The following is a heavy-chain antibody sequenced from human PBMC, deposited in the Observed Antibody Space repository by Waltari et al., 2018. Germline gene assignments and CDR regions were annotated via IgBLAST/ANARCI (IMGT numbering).Heavy chain of an antibody. J-gene: IGHJ4*02. V-gene: IGHV3-48*04. CDR1: GFTFSSYS. D-gene: IGHD5-12*01. Sequence: EVQLVESGGGLVQPGGSLRLSGAASGFTFSSYSMNWVSQAPGKGLEWVSYISSSSSTIYYADSVKGRFTISRDNAKNSLYLQMNSLRAEDTAVYYCARDSIVATIRLDYWGQGTLVTVSS. CDR2: ISSSSSTI. CDR3: ARDSIVATIRLDY.